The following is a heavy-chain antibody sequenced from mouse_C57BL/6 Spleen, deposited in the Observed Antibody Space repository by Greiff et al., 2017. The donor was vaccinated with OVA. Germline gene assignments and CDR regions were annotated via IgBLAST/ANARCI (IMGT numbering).Heavy chain of an antibody. CDR2: LNPGSGGT. Sequence: QVQLQQSGAELVRPGTSVKVSCKASGYAFTNYLIEWVKQRPGQGLEWIGVLNPGSGGTNYNEKFKGKATLTADKSSSTAYMQLSSLTSEDSAVYFCARNVSYWGQGTLVTVSA. CDR3: ARNVSY. J-gene: IGHJ3*01. V-gene: IGHV1-54*01. CDR1: GYAFTNYL.